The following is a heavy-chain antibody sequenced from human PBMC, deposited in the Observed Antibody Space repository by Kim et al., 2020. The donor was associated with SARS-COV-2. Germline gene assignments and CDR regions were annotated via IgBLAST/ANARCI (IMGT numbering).Heavy chain of an antibody. CDR2: T. CDR3: ARGGHGMDV. Sequence: TNNAQNLQGRVPITTDTTQSTAYMELRSLRSDDTVVYYCARGGHGMDVWGQGTTVTVSS. J-gene: IGHJ6*02. V-gene: IGHV1-18*01.